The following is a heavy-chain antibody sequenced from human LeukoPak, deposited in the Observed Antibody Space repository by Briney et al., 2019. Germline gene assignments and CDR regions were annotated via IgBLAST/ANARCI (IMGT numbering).Heavy chain of an antibody. CDR3: AKDSGNFANYYFDH. Sequence: GGSLRLSCAASGFTFSTYAKHWVRQAPGKGLEWVAVISYDGRDKKYADSVKGRFSISRDNPKNTLYLQMDSLRSEDTAMYYCAKDSGNFANYYFDHWGQGTLVTVSS. CDR1: GFTFSTYA. D-gene: IGHD1-26*01. V-gene: IGHV3-30*04. CDR2: ISYDGRDK. J-gene: IGHJ4*02.